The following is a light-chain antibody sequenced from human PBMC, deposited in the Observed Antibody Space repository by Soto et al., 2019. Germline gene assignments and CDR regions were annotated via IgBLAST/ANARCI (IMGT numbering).Light chain of an antibody. Sequence: EKVMMQSPGSLSVSPGERAALSCRASQSVGSNLAWYQRKPGQAPRLLIYGASTRATGIPSRFSGSGSGTEFTLTISSLQSEDFAVYYCQQYYDWPWTFGQGTTVEIK. CDR2: GAS. CDR1: QSVGSN. V-gene: IGKV3-15*01. CDR3: QQYYDWPWT. J-gene: IGKJ1*01.